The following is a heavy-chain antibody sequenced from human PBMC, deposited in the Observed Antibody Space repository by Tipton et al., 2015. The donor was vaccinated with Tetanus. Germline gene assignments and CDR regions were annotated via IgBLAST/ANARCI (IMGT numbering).Heavy chain of an antibody. CDR1: GGSISSGGYY. CDR2: IYYSGST. D-gene: IGHD6-19*01. J-gene: IGHJ6*02. CDR3: ARVFSSGWYGSRYYYGMDV. Sequence: LSLTCTVSGGSISSGGYYWSWIRQHPGKGLEWIGYIYYSGSTYYNPSLKSRVTISVDTSKNQFSLKLSSVTAADTAVYYCARVFSSGWYGSRYYYGMDVWGQGTTVTVSS. V-gene: IGHV4-31*03.